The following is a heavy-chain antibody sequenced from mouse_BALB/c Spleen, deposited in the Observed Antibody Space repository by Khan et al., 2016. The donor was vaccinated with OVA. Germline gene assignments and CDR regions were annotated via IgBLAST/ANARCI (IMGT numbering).Heavy chain of an antibody. CDR1: GYTFTSSV. CDR3: AKNYRYDVYFDY. CDR2: IYPYNDDT. J-gene: IGHJ2*01. D-gene: IGHD2-14*01. V-gene: IGHV1S136*01. Sequence: VQLQQSGPELVKPGASVRMSCKASGYTFTSSVMHWVKQKPGQGLEWIGYIYPYNDDTKYNEKFKGKATLTSDKSSSTAYMELSSLTSEDSAVYYWAKNYRYDVYFDYWGQGTTLTVSS.